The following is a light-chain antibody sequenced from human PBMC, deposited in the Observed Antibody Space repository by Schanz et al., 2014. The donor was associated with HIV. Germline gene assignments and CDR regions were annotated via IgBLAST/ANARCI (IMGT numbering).Light chain of an antibody. CDR2: DVS. V-gene: IGLV2-14*03. CDR1: SADVGAYNF. Sequence: QSALTQPASVSGSPGQSITISCTGTSADVGAYNFVSWYQQHPGKAPKVIIYDVSVRPSGVSNRFSGYKSGDTASLTISGLQAEDEADYYCQSFDRGMRGLIFGGGTKLTV. CDR3: QSFDRGMRGLI. J-gene: IGLJ2*01.